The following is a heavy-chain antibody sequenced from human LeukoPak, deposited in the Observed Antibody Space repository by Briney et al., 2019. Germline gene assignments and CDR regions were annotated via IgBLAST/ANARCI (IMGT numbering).Heavy chain of an antibody. V-gene: IGHV4-34*01. J-gene: IGHJ4*02. CDR2: INHSGST. Sequence: SETLSLTRAVYGGSFSGYYWSWIRQPPGKGLEWIGEINHSGSTNYNPSLKSRVTISVDTSKNQFSLKLSSVTAADTAVYYCAASWKWSHYFDYWGQGTLVTVSS. CDR1: GGSFSGYY. CDR3: AASWKWSHYFDY. D-gene: IGHD2-15*01.